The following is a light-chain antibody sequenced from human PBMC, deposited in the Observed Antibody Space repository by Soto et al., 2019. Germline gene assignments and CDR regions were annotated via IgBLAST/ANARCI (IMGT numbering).Light chain of an antibody. CDR1: SSDVGGYNY. Sequence: QSALTQPASVSGSPGQSITISCTGTSSDVGGYNYVSWYQQYPGKAPKLMIYDVSNRPSGASNRFSGSKSGNTASLTISGLQAEDEADYYCSSYTSSSAVVFGGGTKLTVL. V-gene: IGLV2-14*01. CDR2: DVS. J-gene: IGLJ3*02. CDR3: SSYTSSSAVV.